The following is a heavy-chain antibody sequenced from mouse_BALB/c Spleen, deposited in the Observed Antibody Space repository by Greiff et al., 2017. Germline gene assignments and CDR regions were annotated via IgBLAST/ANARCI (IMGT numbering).Heavy chain of an antibody. Sequence: VQGVESGPGLVQPSQSLSITCTVSGFSLTSYGVHWVRQSPGKGLEWLGVIWSGGSTDYNAAFISRLSISKDNSKSQVFFKMNSLQANDTAIYYCARHYGPYYYAMDYWGQGTSVTVSS. J-gene: IGHJ4*01. CDR2: IWSGGST. D-gene: IGHD1-2*01. V-gene: IGHV2-2*02. CDR3: ARHYGPYYYAMDY. CDR1: GFSLTSYG.